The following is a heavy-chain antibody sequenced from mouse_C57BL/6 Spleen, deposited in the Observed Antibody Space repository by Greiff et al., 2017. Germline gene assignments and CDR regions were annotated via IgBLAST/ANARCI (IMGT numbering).Heavy chain of an antibody. CDR3: AIEPYGNYDY. V-gene: IGHV5-6*02. CDR1: GFTFSSDG. CDR2: ISSGGSYT. Sequence: EVKLVESGGDLVKPGGSLKLSCAASGFTFSSDGMSWVRQTPDKRLEWVATISSGGSYTYYPDSVKGRFTISRDNANNTLYLQMSSLKSEDTAMYYCAIEPYGNYDYWGQGTTLTVSS. J-gene: IGHJ2*01. D-gene: IGHD2-10*02.